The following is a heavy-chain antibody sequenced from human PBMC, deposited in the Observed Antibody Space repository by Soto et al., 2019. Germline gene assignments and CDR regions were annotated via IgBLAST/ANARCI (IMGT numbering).Heavy chain of an antibody. CDR2: IYYSGST. Sequence: QLQLQESGPGLVKPSETLSLTCTVSGGSISSSSYYWGWIRQPPGKGLEWIGSIYYSGSTYYNPSLKSRFTISVDTSKNQFSLKLSSVTAADTAVYYCARRLPRAARRYYYYGMDVWGQGTTVTVSS. CDR3: ARRLPRAARRYYYYGMDV. CDR1: GGSISSSSYY. J-gene: IGHJ6*02. D-gene: IGHD6-6*01. V-gene: IGHV4-39*01.